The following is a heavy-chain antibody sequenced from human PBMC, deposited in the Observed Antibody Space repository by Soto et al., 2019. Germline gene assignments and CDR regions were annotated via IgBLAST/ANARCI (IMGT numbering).Heavy chain of an antibody. D-gene: IGHD3-3*01. CDR2: IKQDGSEK. J-gene: IGHJ5*02. V-gene: IGHV3-7*01. CDR1: GFTFNSYW. Sequence: GSLRLSCAASGFTFNSYWMSWVRQAPGKGLEWVANIKQDGSEKYYVDSVKGRFTISRDNAKNSLYLQMNSLTAEDTAVYYCARDGRFLEWNWFDPWGQGTLVTVSS. CDR3: ARDGRFLEWNWFDP.